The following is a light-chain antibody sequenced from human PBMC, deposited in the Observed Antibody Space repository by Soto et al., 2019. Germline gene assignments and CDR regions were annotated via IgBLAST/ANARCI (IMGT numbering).Light chain of an antibody. CDR2: GAF. V-gene: IGKV3-15*01. J-gene: IGKJ1*01. CDR3: QQYNNWWT. Sequence: IAITQSPATLSVSPGDRATLSCRASQSLSTNLAWYQQKPGQAPRLLIYGAFNRATGIPARFSGSGSGTEFTLTISGLQSEDFAVYYCQQYNNWWTFGQGTRVEIK. CDR1: QSLSTN.